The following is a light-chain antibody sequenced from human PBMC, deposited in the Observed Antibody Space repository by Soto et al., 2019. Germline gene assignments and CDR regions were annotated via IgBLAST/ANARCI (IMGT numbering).Light chain of an antibody. CDR1: SSDVGGYNY. CDR2: DVS. Sequence: QSALTQPASVSGPPGQSITISCTGTSSDVGGYNYASWYQQHPGKAPKFMIYDVSNRPSGVSTRFSGSKSGNTASLTISGLQAEDEADYYCNSYTTSNTRQIVFGTGTKVTVL. V-gene: IGLV2-14*01. CDR3: NSYTTSNTRQIV. J-gene: IGLJ1*01.